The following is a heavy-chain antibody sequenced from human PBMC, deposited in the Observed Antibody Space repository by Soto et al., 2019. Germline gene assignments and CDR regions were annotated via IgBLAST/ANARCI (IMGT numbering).Heavy chain of an antibody. V-gene: IGHV1-46*01. CDR1: GDTFTDYY. Sequence: QVQLVQSGAEVKKPGASVKVSCKASGDTFTDYYIHWVRQAPGQGLEWMGTVNPSGGHTTYAQQFLGRMTMTRDTSTSSLYMELTSLTSEDTAVYYCARGGHVVVVTAAVDYWGQGTLVTVSS. CDR2: VNPSGGHT. CDR3: ARGGHVVVVTAAVDY. D-gene: IGHD2-21*02. J-gene: IGHJ4*02.